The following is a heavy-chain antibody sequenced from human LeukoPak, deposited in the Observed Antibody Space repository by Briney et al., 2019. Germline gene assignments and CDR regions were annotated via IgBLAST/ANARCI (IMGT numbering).Heavy chain of an antibody. CDR2: INHSGST. CDR3: AGYCSSTSCPLGWFDP. D-gene: IGHD2-2*01. Sequence: SETLSLTCAVYGGSFSGYYWSWIRQPPGKGLEWIGEINHSGSTYYNPSLKSRVTISVDRSKNQFSLKLSSVTAADTAVYYCAGYCSSTSCPLGWFDPWGQGTLVTVSS. J-gene: IGHJ5*02. CDR1: GGSFSGYY. V-gene: IGHV4-34*01.